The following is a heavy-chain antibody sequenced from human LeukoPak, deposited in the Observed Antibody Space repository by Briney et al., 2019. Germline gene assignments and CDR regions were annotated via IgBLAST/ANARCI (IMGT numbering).Heavy chain of an antibody. V-gene: IGHV3-66*01. Sequence: GGSLRLSCAASGFTVSSNYMSWVRQAPGKGLEWVSVIYSGGSTYYADSVKGRFTISRDNSKNTLYLQMNSLRAEDTAVYYCAHPRVRDPSFDYWGQGTLVTVSS. CDR2: IYSGGST. J-gene: IGHJ4*02. CDR1: GFTVSSNY. D-gene: IGHD2-21*01. CDR3: AHPRVRDPSFDY.